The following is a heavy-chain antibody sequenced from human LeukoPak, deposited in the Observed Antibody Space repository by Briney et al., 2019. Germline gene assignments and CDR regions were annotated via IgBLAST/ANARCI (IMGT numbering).Heavy chain of an antibody. Sequence: GASVKVSCKASGYTFTGYYMHWVRQAPGQGLERMGWINPNSGGTNYAQKFQGRVTMTRDTSISTAYMELSRLRSDDTAVYYCAREAPYYDYVWGSYRYGYYFDYWGQGTLVTVSS. D-gene: IGHD3-16*02. CDR2: INPNSGGT. CDR3: AREAPYYDYVWGSYRYGYYFDY. V-gene: IGHV1-2*02. CDR1: GYTFTGYY. J-gene: IGHJ4*02.